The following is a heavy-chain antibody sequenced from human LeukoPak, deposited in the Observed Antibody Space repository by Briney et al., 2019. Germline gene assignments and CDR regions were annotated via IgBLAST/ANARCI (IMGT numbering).Heavy chain of an antibody. Sequence: SETLSLTCTVSGGSISSGSHYYQWIRQHPGKGLEWIGYIYYTGITSYNPSPKSRVTMSVDTSMNQVSLKVTSLTAADTAVYYCAASSGVTLGRFWGQGALVTVSS. J-gene: IGHJ4*02. V-gene: IGHV4-31*03. CDR2: IYYTGIT. CDR1: GGSISSGSHY. D-gene: IGHD3-16*01. CDR3: AASSGVTLGRF.